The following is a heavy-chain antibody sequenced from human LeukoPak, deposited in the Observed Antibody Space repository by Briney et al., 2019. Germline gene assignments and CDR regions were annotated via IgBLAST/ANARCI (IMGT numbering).Heavy chain of an antibody. CDR1: GGSISSSSYY. V-gene: IGHV4-39*07. J-gene: IGHJ4*02. CDR2: IYYSGST. CDR3: ARGLWFGDENPPYFDY. Sequence: SETLSLTCTVSGGSISSSSYYWGWIRQPPGKGLEWIGSIYYSGSTCYNPSLKSRVTISVDTSKNQFSLKLSSVTAADTAVYYCARGLWFGDENPPYFDYWGQGTLVSVSS. D-gene: IGHD3-10*01.